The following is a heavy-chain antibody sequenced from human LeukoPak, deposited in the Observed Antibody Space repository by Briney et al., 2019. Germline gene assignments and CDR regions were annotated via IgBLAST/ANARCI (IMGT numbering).Heavy chain of an antibody. CDR1: GGSFSDCY. D-gene: IGHD3-22*01. CDR2: INHSGST. V-gene: IGHV4-34*01. CDR3: SRGLDSRKLGY. J-gene: IGHJ4*02. Sequence: SETLSLTCAVYGGSFSDCYWTWIRQPPGKGLEWIGEINHSGSTTYNPSLKSRVTMSVDTSKNQFSLKLSSVTAADTAVYFCSRGLDSRKLGYWGQGTLVTVSS.